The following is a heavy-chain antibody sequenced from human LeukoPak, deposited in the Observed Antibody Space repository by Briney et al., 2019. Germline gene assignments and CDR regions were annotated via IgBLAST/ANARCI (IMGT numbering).Heavy chain of an antibody. CDR2: IYSTGST. CDR3: ARRDIAARLNWFDP. Sequence: SETLSLTCTVSGDSINNYYWSWIRQPAGRGLEWLGRIYSTGSTNYNPSLKSRVTMSVDTSKNQFSLKLSSVTAADTAVYYCARRDIAARLNWFDPWGQGTLVTVSS. CDR1: GDSINNYY. D-gene: IGHD6-6*01. J-gene: IGHJ5*02. V-gene: IGHV4-4*07.